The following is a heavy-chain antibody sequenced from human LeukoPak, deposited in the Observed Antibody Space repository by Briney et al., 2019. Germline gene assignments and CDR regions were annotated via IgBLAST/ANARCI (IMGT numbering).Heavy chain of an antibody. V-gene: IGHV1-18*01. CDR3: ARDHCSGGSCYLLDY. CDR2: ISAYNGNT. J-gene: IGHJ4*02. D-gene: IGHD2-15*01. Sequence: ASVKVSCKASGYTFTSYGISWVRQAPGQGLEWMGWISAYNGNTNYAQKLQGRVTMTTDTSTSTAYMELRSLRPDDTAVYYCARDHCSGGSCYLLDYWGQGTLVTVSS. CDR1: GYTFTSYG.